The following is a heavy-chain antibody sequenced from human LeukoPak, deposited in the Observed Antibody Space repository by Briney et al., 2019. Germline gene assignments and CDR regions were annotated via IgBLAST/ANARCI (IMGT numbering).Heavy chain of an antibody. D-gene: IGHD5-24*01. Sequence: HPGGSLRLSXAASGFSVSSNYMSWVRQPPGKGLEWVSVIYTGDRTDYADPVKGRFTVSRDNSKNTMYLQMNSLKTEDTALYYCARQRDGYNSDPFDIWGQGTMVTVFS. CDR3: ARQRDGYNSDPFDI. CDR2: IYTGDRT. V-gene: IGHV3-66*02. J-gene: IGHJ3*02. CDR1: GFSVSSNY.